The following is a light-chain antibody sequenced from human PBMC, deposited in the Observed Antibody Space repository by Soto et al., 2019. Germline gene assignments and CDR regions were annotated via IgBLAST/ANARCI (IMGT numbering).Light chain of an antibody. V-gene: IGLV2-14*01. CDR1: SSDVGGYIY. CDR2: EVS. J-gene: IGLJ1*01. CDR3: SSYSRSSFYV. Sequence: QSLLTHPASLSGSPGQSITISCTGTSSDVGGYIYVSWYQQHPGKAPKLMIYEVSNRPSGVSNRFSGSKSGNTASLTISGLQAEDEADYYCSSYSRSSFYVFGTGTKVTVL.